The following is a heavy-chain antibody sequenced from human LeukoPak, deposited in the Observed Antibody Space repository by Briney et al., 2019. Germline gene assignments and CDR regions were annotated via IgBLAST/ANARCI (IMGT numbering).Heavy chain of an antibody. CDR1: GFTFSSYG. J-gene: IGHJ4*02. CDR2: IKSKTDGGTT. D-gene: IGHD5-12*01. Sequence: PGGSLRLSCAASGFTFSSYGMHWVRQAPGKGLEWVGRIKSKTDGGTTDYAAPVKGRFTISRDDSKNSLYLQMNSLRTEDTAVYYCSPGGYSGYDFDFWGQGTLVTVSS. CDR3: SPGGYSGYDFDF. V-gene: IGHV3-15*01.